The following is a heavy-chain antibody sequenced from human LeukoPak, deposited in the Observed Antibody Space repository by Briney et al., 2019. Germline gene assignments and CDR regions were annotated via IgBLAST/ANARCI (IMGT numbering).Heavy chain of an antibody. Sequence: ASVKVSCKASGGTFSSYAISWVRQAPGQGSEWMGGIIPIFGTANYAQKFQGRVTITADESTSTAYMELSSLRSEDTAVYYCASPITIFGVVIMGFVNWGQGTLVTVSS. V-gene: IGHV1-69*13. D-gene: IGHD3-3*01. CDR2: IIPIFGTA. CDR3: ASPITIFGVVIMGFVN. CDR1: GGTFSSYA. J-gene: IGHJ4*02.